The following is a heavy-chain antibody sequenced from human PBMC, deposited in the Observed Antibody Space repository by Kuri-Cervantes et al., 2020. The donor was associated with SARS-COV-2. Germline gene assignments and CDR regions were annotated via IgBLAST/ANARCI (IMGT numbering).Heavy chain of an antibody. V-gene: IGHV3-74*01. J-gene: IGHJ4*02. CDR1: GFTFSTYG. Sequence: GGSLRLSCAASGFTFSTYGMHWVRQAPGKGLVWVSRINSDGSSTSYADSVKGRSTISRDNAKNTLYLQMNSLRAKDTAVYYCARDLAGGYGSGSEFDYWGQGTLVTVSS. D-gene: IGHD3-10*01. CDR2: INSDGSST. CDR3: ARDLAGGYGSGSEFDY.